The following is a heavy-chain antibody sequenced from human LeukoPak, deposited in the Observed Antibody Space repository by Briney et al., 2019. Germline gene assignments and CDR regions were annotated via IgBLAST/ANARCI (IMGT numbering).Heavy chain of an antibody. CDR3: AKDIHYYYDSSGYPAY. CDR2: ISGDGVST. V-gene: IGHV3-43*02. Sequence: GGSLRLSCAASGFTFDDYAMDWVRQAPGKGLEWVSLISGDGVSTYYAHSVKRRFTISRDNSKNSLYLQMNSLRTEDTALYYCAKDIHYYYDSSGYPAYWGQGTLVTVSS. D-gene: IGHD3-22*01. CDR1: GFTFDDYA. J-gene: IGHJ4*02.